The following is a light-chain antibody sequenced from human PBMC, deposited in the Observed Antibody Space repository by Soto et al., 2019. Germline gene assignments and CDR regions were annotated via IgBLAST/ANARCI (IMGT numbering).Light chain of an antibody. J-gene: IGLJ1*01. Sequence: QSVLTQPASVSGSPGQSITISCTGSSSDVGGYDYVSWYQHHPGKAPKLMIHDVSNRPSGVSNRFSGSKSGNTASLTISGLQAEDEADYYCSSYTSSSTPYVFGTGTKVTVL. CDR2: DVS. CDR1: SSDVGGYDY. CDR3: SSYTSSSTPYV. V-gene: IGLV2-14*03.